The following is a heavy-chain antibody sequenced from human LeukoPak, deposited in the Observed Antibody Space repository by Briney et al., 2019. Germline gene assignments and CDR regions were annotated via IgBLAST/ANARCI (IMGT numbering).Heavy chain of an antibody. Sequence: NPSETLSLTCIVSGDSISVYYWSWIRQPPGKGLEWIGYIYYSGSTKYNPSLKSRVTISVDTSKNQFSLKLSSVTAADTAVYYCARSPSPWGFSPSYYYYYMDVWGKGTTVTVSS. CDR2: IYYSGST. V-gene: IGHV4-59*01. D-gene: IGHD7-27*01. CDR3: ARSPSPWGFSPSYYYYYMDV. CDR1: GDSISVYY. J-gene: IGHJ6*03.